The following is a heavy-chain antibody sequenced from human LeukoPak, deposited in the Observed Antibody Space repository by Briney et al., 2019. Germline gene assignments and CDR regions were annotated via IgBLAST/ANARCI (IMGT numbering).Heavy chain of an antibody. Sequence: SVKVSCKASGGTFSSYAISWVRQAPGQGLEWMGGIIPIFGTANYAQKFQGRVTITADESTSTAYMERSSLRSEDTAVYYCARGEMVRGVIEYYYYGMDVWGKGTTVTVSS. V-gene: IGHV1-69*13. D-gene: IGHD3-10*01. CDR1: GGTFSSYA. CDR2: IIPIFGTA. CDR3: ARGEMVRGVIEYYYYGMDV. J-gene: IGHJ6*04.